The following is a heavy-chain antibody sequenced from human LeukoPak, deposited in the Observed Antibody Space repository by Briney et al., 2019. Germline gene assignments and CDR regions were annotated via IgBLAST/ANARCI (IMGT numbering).Heavy chain of an antibody. CDR1: GGSISSYY. Sequence: SETLSLTCTVSGGSISSYYWSWIRQPPGKGLEWIGYIYYSGSTNYNPSLKSRVTISVDTSKNQFSLKLSSVTAADTAVYCCARDRYDYYDSSGYSYYYYMDVWGKGTTVTVSS. CDR2: IYYSGST. V-gene: IGHV4-59*01. J-gene: IGHJ6*03. CDR3: ARDRYDYYDSSGYSYYYYMDV. D-gene: IGHD3-22*01.